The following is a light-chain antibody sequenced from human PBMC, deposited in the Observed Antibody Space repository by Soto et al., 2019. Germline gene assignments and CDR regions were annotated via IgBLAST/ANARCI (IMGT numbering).Light chain of an antibody. CDR3: SSYAGSNNLV. J-gene: IGLJ2*01. CDR1: SSDVGGYNY. Sequence: QSVLTQPPSASGSPGQSVTISCTGTSSDVGGYNYVSWYQQHPGKAPKLMIYDVTKRPSGVPDRFSGSKSGSTASLTVSGLQAEDGANYYCSSYAGSNNLVFGGGTKLTVL. V-gene: IGLV2-8*01. CDR2: DVT.